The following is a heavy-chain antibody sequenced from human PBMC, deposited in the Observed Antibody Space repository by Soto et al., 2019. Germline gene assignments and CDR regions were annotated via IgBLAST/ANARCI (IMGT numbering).Heavy chain of an antibody. J-gene: IGHJ6*02. CDR2: ISGSGGST. CDR3: AKRKSKVDIVATSYYGMDV. V-gene: IGHV3-23*01. CDR1: GFTFSSYA. D-gene: IGHD5-12*01. Sequence: GGSLRLSCAASGFTFSSYAMSWVRQAPGKGLEWVSAISGSGGSTYYADSVKGRFTISRDNSKNTLYLKTNSLRAEDTAVYYCAKRKSKVDIVATSYYGMDVWGQGTTVTVSS.